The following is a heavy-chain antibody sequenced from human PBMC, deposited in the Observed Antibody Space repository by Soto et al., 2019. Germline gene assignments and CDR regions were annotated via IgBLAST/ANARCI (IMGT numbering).Heavy chain of an antibody. Sequence: GGSLRLSCAASGFTSSIYAMHWVRQAPGKGLECVAFTSFDEINKYYADSVKGRFSISRDISKNTLYLQMDSLRAEDTAVYYCARGANSGSYLGYGLDVWGQGTTVTVSS. CDR3: ARGANSGSYLGYGLDV. V-gene: IGHV3-30-3*01. D-gene: IGHD1-26*01. J-gene: IGHJ6*02. CDR1: GFTSSIYA. CDR2: TSFDEINK.